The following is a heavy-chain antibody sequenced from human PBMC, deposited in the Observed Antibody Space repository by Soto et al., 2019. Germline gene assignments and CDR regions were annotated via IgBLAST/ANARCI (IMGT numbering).Heavy chain of an antibody. Sequence: SETLSLTCTVSGGSISSYYWSWIRQSPGKGLEWIGYIHYSESTKSNPSLKSRVTISVDTSRNQVSLKLSSVTAADSAVYFCARARYQLLHPYYYGMDVWGQGTTVTSP. V-gene: IGHV4-59*01. CDR1: GGSISSYY. CDR3: ARARYQLLHPYYYGMDV. CDR2: IHYSEST. D-gene: IGHD2-2*01. J-gene: IGHJ6*02.